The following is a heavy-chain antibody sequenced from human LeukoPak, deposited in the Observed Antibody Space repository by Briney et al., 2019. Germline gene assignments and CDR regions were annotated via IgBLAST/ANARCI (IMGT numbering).Heavy chain of an antibody. D-gene: IGHD6-6*01. CDR2: INSDGSST. V-gene: IGHV3-74*01. J-gene: IGHJ4*01. Sequence: GGSLRLSCAASGFTFSSYWMHWVRQAPGKGLVWVSRINSDGSSTTYADSVKGRFTISRDNAKNMLYLQMSSLRAEDTAVYYCARSIAARYYFDYWGHGTLVTVSS. CDR1: GFTFSSYW. CDR3: ARSIAARYYFDY.